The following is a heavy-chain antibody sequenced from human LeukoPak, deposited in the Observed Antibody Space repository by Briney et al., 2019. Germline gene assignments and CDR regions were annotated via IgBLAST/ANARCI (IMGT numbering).Heavy chain of an antibody. D-gene: IGHD3-22*01. CDR3: ARDLWGSGYFYY. CDR1: GFAFSTFT. J-gene: IGHJ4*02. CDR2: ISFADKNT. Sequence: GGSLRLSCAASGFAFSTFTMHWVRQAPGKGLEWVALISFADKNTYYADSVEGRFTISRDNSKNTLYLQMNSLRAEDTAVYYCARDLWGSGYFYYWGQGTLVTVSS. V-gene: IGHV3-30*04.